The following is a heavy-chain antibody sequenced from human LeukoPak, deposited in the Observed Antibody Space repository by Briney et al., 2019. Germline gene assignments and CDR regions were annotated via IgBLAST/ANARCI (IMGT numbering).Heavy chain of an antibody. CDR3: AKDMGVGATAFDI. V-gene: IGHV3-9*01. CDR1: GFTFDDYA. D-gene: IGHD1-26*01. Sequence: GGSLRLSCAASGFTFDDYAMHWVRQAPGKGLEWVSGISWNSGSIGYADSVKGRFTISRDNAKNSLYLQMNSLRAEDTALYYCAKDMGVGATAFDIWGQGTMVTVSS. CDR2: ISWNSGSI. J-gene: IGHJ3*02.